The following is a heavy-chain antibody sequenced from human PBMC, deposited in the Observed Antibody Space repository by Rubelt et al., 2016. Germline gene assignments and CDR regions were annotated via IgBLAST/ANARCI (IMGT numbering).Heavy chain of an antibody. CDR3: ARDFPKNPDNGKFDY. D-gene: IGHD1-1*01. Sequence: VRQAPGQGLEWMGIINPSGGSTSYAQKFQGRVTMTTDTSTSTAYMELRSLRSDDTAVYYCARDFPKNPDNGKFDYWGQGTLVTVSS. CDR2: INPSGGST. J-gene: IGHJ4*02. V-gene: IGHV1-46*01.